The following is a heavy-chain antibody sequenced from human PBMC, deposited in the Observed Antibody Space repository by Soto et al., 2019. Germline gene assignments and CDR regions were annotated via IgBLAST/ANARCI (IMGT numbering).Heavy chain of an antibody. D-gene: IGHD3-10*01. CDR3: ARVWGGAFDF. CDR2: IYYSGST. J-gene: IGHJ3*01. CDR1: GGSISSYY. Sequence: PSETLSLTCTVSGGSISSYYWSWIRQPPGKGLEWIGYIYYSGSTNYNPSLKSRVTISVDTSKNQFSLKLNSMTAADTAVYYCARVWGGAFDFWGQGTMVTVSS. V-gene: IGHV4-59*08.